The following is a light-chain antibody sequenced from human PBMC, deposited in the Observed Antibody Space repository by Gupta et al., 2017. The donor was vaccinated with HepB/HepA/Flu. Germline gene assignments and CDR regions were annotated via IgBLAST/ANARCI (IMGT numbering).Light chain of an antibody. CDR1: HSVSGNY. V-gene: IGKV3-20*01. CDR3: QQYGPSLPYT. CDR2: GAS. Sequence: EIVLTQSPGTLPLSPGERATLSCRTSHSVSGNYLAWYQQKSGQAPRLLIYGASTRATGVPARFSGSGSVTDFTLTITRLEPDDFAVYYCQQYGPSLPYTFGQGTKLEIK. J-gene: IGKJ2*01.